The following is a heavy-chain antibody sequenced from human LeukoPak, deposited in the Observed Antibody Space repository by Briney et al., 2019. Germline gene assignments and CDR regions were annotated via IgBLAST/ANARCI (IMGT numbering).Heavy chain of an antibody. CDR2: INPSGGST. CDR3: ARVSTVTTFDY. Sequence: GASVKVSCKASGYTFTSYYMHWVRRAPGQGLEWMGVINPSGGSTSYAQKFQGRVTMTRDTSTSTVYMELSSLRSEDTAVYYCARVSTVTTFDYWGQGTLVTVSS. D-gene: IGHD4-17*01. V-gene: IGHV1-46*01. CDR1: GYTFTSYY. J-gene: IGHJ4*02.